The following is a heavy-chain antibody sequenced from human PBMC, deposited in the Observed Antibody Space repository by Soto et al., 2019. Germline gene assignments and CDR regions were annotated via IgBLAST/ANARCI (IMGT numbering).Heavy chain of an antibody. CDR3: AQDPGGTFYWYVDL. J-gene: IGHJ2*01. CDR2: ISSSSSTI. CDR1: GFTFSSYS. D-gene: IGHD3-10*01. Sequence: EVQLVESGGGLVQPGGSLRLSCAASGFTFSSYSMNWVRQAPGKGLEWVSYISSSSSTIYYADSVKGRFTISRDNAKNSLYLQMSSLRAEDTAVYYCAQDPGGTFYWYVDLWGRGTLVTVSS. V-gene: IGHV3-48*01.